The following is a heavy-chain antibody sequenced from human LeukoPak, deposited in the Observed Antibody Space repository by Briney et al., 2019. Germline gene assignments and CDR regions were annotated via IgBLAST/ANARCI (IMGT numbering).Heavy chain of an antibody. D-gene: IGHD6-13*01. Sequence: ASVKVSCKAFGYTFTSYGFTWVRQAPGQGLEWMGWISGYNGNTNYAQKLQGRVTMTTDTSTSTVYMELRSLRSDDTAVYYCARVDRAAASHNWFDPWGQGTLVTVSS. CDR2: ISGYNGNT. V-gene: IGHV1-18*01. J-gene: IGHJ5*02. CDR3: ARVDRAAASHNWFDP. CDR1: GYTFTSYG.